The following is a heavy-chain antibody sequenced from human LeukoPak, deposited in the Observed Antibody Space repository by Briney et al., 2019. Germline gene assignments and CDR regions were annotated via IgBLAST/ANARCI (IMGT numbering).Heavy chain of an antibody. D-gene: IGHD2-21*02. J-gene: IGHJ1*01. CDR1: GFTFNAFG. Sequence: GGSLRLSCAASGFTFNAFGMNWVRQAPGKGLEWVSYIGTTSGAIYYADSVKGRFTISRDSAKNSLYLQMNSLRVEDTAVYYCTSWGDTTAEYFQRWGQGTLVTVSS. CDR3: TSWGDTTAEYFQR. V-gene: IGHV3-48*01. CDR2: IGTTSGAI.